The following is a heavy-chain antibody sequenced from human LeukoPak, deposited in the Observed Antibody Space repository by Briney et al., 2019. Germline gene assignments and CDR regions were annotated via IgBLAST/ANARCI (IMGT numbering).Heavy chain of an antibody. J-gene: IGHJ6*03. Sequence: SETLSLTCIVSGGSISSYYWSWIRQPPGKGREWIGYIYYSGSTNYNPSLKSRVTISVDTSKNQFSLNLSSVTAADTAVYYCARAPLGYCSGGSCYGYYYYYMDFWGKGTTVTVCS. CDR3: ARAPLGYCSGGSCYGYYYYYMDF. D-gene: IGHD2-15*01. CDR1: GGSISSYY. CDR2: IYYSGST. V-gene: IGHV4-59*01.